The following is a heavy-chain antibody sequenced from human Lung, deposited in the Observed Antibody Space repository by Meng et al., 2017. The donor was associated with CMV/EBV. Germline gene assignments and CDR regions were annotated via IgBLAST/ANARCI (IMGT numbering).Heavy chain of an antibody. CDR2: IYTGGIT. CDR1: GFTVSSNY. Sequence: GEXXKISCAVSGFTVSSNYMSWVRQALGKGLEWVSVIYTGGITYYADSVKGRFTISRDNSKNTLYLQMNSLRADDTAVYYCAAEGENSGDETRDAFDLWGKGTMVTVSS. D-gene: IGHD6-25*01. J-gene: IGHJ3*01. V-gene: IGHV3-66*02. CDR3: AAEGENSGDETRDAFDL.